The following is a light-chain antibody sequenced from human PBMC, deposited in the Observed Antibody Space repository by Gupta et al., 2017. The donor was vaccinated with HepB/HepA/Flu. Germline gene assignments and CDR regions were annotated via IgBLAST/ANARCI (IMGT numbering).Light chain of an antibody. CDR1: SSNIGNDN. J-gene: IGLJ1*01. CDR3: VGWDDSLSGYV. CDR2: NDN. V-gene: IGLV1-47*02. Sequence: VLPQPPSASATPGQRVTISCSGSSSNIGNDNAYWYQQLPGTAPKLLIYNDNQRPSGVPDRFSGSKSGTTASLAISGLRSEDEADYYCVGWDDSLSGYVFGAGTKVTVL.